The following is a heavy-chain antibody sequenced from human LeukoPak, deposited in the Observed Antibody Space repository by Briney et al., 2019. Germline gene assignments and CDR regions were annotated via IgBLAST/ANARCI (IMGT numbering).Heavy chain of an antibody. Sequence: ASVKVSCKASGGTFSSYAISWVRQAPGQGLEWMGGIIPIFGTANYAQKFQGRVTITTDESTSTAYMELSSLRSEDTAVYYCARAHQYGYGHFGFDYWGQGTLVTVSS. CDR1: GGTFSSYA. D-gene: IGHD5-18*01. CDR3: ARAHQYGYGHFGFDY. V-gene: IGHV1-69*05. J-gene: IGHJ4*02. CDR2: IIPIFGTA.